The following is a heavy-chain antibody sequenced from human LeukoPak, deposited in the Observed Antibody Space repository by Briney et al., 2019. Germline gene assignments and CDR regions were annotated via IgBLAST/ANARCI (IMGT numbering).Heavy chain of an antibody. CDR2: ISWNSGSI. CDR3: AKSPYSGGMDV. D-gene: IGHD2-21*01. CDR1: GFTFSSYG. Sequence: PGRSLRLSCAASGFTFSSYGMHWVRQAPGKGLEWVSGISWNSGSIGYADSVKGRFTISRDNAKNSLYLQMNSLRAEDTALYYCAKSPYSGGMDVWGKGTTVTVSS. V-gene: IGHV3-9*01. J-gene: IGHJ6*03.